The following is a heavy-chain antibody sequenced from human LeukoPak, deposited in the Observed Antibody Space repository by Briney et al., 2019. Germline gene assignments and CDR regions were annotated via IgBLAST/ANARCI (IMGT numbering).Heavy chain of an antibody. Sequence: PGGSLRLSCAASGFTFSSYAMSWVRQAPGKGLGWVSSITSSSTYISYADSVKGRFTISRDNAKNSLYLQMNSLRAEDTAVYYCARDGWVDYWGQGTLVTVSS. CDR3: ARDGWVDY. J-gene: IGHJ4*02. CDR1: GFTFSSYA. CDR2: ITSSSTYI. V-gene: IGHV3-21*06. D-gene: IGHD1-26*01.